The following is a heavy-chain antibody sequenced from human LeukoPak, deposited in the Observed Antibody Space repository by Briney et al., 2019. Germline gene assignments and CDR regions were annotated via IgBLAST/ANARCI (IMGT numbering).Heavy chain of an antibody. J-gene: IGHJ5*02. V-gene: IGHV3-21*01. Sequence: GGSLRLSCAASGFTFSSYSMNWVRQAPGKGLEWVSSISSSGSFIYYADSVRGRLTTSRDNAKNSLYLQMNSLRADDTAVYYCARVVTAAWDWFDPWGQGTLVTVSS. D-gene: IGHD2-2*01. CDR3: ARVVTAAWDWFDP. CDR1: GFTFSSYS. CDR2: ISSSGSFI.